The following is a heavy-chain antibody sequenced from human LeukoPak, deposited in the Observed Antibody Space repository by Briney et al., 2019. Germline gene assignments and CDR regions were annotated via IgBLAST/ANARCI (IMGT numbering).Heavy chain of an antibody. Sequence: GGSLRLSCAASGFTFSSNYMSWVRQAPGKGLEWVSVIYSGGSTYYADSVKGRFTISRDNSKNTLYLQMNSLRAEDTAVYYCARDGADYGDADYWGQGTLVTVSS. V-gene: IGHV3-66*01. D-gene: IGHD4-17*01. CDR3: ARDGADYGDADY. CDR1: GFTFSSNY. CDR2: IYSGGST. J-gene: IGHJ4*02.